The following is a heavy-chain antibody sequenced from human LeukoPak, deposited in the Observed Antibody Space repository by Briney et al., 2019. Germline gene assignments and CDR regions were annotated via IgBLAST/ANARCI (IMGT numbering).Heavy chain of an antibody. CDR2: ISYDGSNK. CDR1: GFTFSSYG. V-gene: IGHV3-30*03. CDR3: ASEGIAAAADI. Sequence: GGSLRLSCAASGFTFSSYGMHWVRQAPGKRLEWGAVISYDGSNKYYADSVKGRFTISRDNSKNTLYLQMNSLRGEDTAVYYCASEGIAAAADIWGQGTMVTVSS. J-gene: IGHJ3*02. D-gene: IGHD6-13*01.